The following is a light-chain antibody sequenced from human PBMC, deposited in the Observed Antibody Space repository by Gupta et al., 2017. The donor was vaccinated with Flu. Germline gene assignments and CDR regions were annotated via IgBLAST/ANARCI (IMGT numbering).Light chain of an antibody. CDR2: DAN. CDR3: QQFGSPAFT. Sequence: PGGSAVLTTRARRHVTSNYLAWYQQKPGQAPKLLMSDANYMATGIPDRFSGSGSGTEFTLTISSLEPGDMAVYYCQQFGSPAFTFGRGTKVEIK. J-gene: IGKJ3*01. CDR1: RHVTSNY. V-gene: IGKV3-20*01.